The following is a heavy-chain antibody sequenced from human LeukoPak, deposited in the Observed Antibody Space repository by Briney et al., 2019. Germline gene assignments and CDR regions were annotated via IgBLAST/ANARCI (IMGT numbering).Heavy chain of an antibody. CDR1: GFTFRRYS. CDR2: IRSRSGYI. J-gene: IGHJ4*02. V-gene: IGHV3-21*01. CDR3: ARDPLRYFDWLLGRVYFDY. Sequence: PGGSLRLSCASSGFTFRRYSMTWVRQAPGKALKWVTSIRSRSGYIYYAGSVKGRFTISRGNAKNSLYLQMNSLRAEDTAVYYCARDPLRYFDWLLGRVYFDYWGQGTLVTVSS. D-gene: IGHD3-9*01.